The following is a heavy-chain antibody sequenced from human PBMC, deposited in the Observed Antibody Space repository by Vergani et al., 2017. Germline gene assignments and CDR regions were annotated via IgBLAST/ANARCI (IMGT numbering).Heavy chain of an antibody. Sequence: VQLQESGPGLVKPSQTLSLTCTVSGASINNDFYYWHWVRQAPGKGLEWVSAISGSGGSTYYADSVKGRFTISRDKSKNTLYLQMNSLRAEDTAVYYCAKEHTVVPAAGFDCWGQGTLVTVSS. V-gene: IGHV3-23*01. J-gene: IGHJ4*02. CDR1: GASINNDFYY. CDR3: AKEHTVVPAAGFDC. CDR2: ISGSGGST. D-gene: IGHD2-2*01.